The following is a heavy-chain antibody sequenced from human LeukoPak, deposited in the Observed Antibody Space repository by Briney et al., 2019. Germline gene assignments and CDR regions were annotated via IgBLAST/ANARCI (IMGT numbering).Heavy chain of an antibody. CDR2: INQDGSKK. V-gene: IGHV3-7*01. CDR3: ARDRAAEWFQN. Sequence: PGGSLRLSCTASGFSFSGYWMTWVRQTPGKGLEWVANINQDGSKKSYVDSVKGRFTISRDNAKNSLYLQMNSLRYDDTAVYYCARDRAAEWFQNWGQGTLVIVSS. CDR1: GFSFSGYW. J-gene: IGHJ1*01. D-gene: IGHD6-13*01.